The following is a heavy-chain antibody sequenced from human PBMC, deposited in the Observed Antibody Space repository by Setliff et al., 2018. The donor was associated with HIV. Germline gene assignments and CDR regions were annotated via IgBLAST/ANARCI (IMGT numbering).Heavy chain of an antibody. J-gene: IGHJ6*04. CDR3: SRGIVQRQWLRSLIFYYDYIDV. V-gene: IGHV4-34*01. D-gene: IGHD3-3*01. Sequence: SETLSLTCAVYGGSFSDYNWSWIRQSPGRGLEWIGEINHNGGTNYNPSLKSRVTISADTSKSQFSLKMRSVTAGDTAMYYCSRGIVQRQWLRSLIFYYDYIDVWANGTMVTVSS. CDR1: GGSFSDYN. CDR2: INHNGGT.